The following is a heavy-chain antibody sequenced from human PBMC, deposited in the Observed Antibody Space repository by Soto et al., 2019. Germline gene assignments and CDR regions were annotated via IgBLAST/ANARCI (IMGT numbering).Heavy chain of an antibody. CDR2: IYYGGST. D-gene: IGHD3-10*01. Sequence: SETLSLTCTVSGGSISSGGYYWSWIRQHPGKGLEWIGYIYYGGSTYYNPSLKRRVTISVDTSKNQFSLKLSSVTAADTAVYYCARVGGSGSYYYYGMDVWGQGTTVTVSS. CDR3: ARVGGSGSYYYYGMDV. J-gene: IGHJ6*02. V-gene: IGHV4-31*03. CDR1: GGSISSGGYY.